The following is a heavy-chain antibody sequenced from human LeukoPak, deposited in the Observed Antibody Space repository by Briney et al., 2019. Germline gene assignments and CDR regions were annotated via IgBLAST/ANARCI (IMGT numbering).Heavy chain of an antibody. CDR2: IVVGSGYT. V-gene: IGHV1-58*01. Sequence: TSVKVSCKASRFTFSSPTVQWVRQARGQRLEWIGWIVVGSGYTNYAQKFQGRVTMTRNTSISTAYMELSSLRSEDTAVYYCASVTTPELLWFGESPGDYWGQGTLVTVSS. CDR1: RFTFSSPT. CDR3: ASVTTPELLWFGESPGDY. D-gene: IGHD3-10*01. J-gene: IGHJ4*02.